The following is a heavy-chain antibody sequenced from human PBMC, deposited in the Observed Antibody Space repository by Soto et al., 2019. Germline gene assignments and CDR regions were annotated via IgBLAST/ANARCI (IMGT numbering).Heavy chain of an antibody. CDR1: GFYFSNSW. V-gene: IGHV3-74*01. CDR2: VNSDGSIT. CDR3: TRDQRYSSAV. J-gene: IGHJ4*02. D-gene: IGHD5-18*01. Sequence: EVQLVESGGGLVQPGGSLRLSCAASGFYFSNSWMHWVRQPPGKGLLWVAHVNSDGSITTYADSVRGRFTISRDNGKNTLYLQMNSLRVEDTAVYYCTRDQRYSSAVWGQGTLVTVYS.